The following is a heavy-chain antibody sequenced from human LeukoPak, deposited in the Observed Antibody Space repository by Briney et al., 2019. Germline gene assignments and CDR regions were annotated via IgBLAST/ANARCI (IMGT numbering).Heavy chain of an antibody. CDR1: GFTFDDYA. J-gene: IGHJ6*02. V-gene: IGHV3-9*01. CDR2: ISWNSGSI. CDR3: AKDMRNYYYGMGV. Sequence: GRSLRLSCAASGFTFDDYAMHWVRQAPGKGLEWVSGISWNSGSIGYADSVKGRFTISRDNAKNSLYLQMNSLRAEDTALYYCAKDMRNYYYGMGVWGQGTTVTVSS.